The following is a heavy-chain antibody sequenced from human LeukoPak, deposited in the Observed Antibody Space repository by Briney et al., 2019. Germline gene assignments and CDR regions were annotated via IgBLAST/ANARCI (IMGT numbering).Heavy chain of an antibody. CDR2: IYSDGSRT. CDR3: ARDLYGSGSYYLPDAFDI. D-gene: IGHD3-10*01. J-gene: IGHJ3*02. Sequence: GGSLRLSCAGSGFTLNSNWMHWVRQGPGKGLVWVSRIYSDGSRTNYADSVKGRFTISRDNSKNTLYLQMNSLRAEDTAVYYCARDLYGSGSYYLPDAFDIWGQGTMATVSS. V-gene: IGHV3-74*01. CDR1: GFTLNSNW.